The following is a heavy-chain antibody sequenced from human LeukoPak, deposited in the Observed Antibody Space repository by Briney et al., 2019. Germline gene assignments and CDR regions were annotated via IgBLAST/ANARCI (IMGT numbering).Heavy chain of an antibody. CDR2: FNHSGST. CDR3: AREQWAYRSYYASSGYHDY. Sequence: SETLSLNCAVYGGSFSGYSWTWIRQPPGKGLEWIGEFNHSGSTNYNPSLKSRVTISVDTSKNQFSLKLTSVTAADTAMYYCAREQWAYRSYYASSGYHDYWGQGTLVTVSS. J-gene: IGHJ4*02. CDR1: GGSFSGYS. V-gene: IGHV4-34*01. D-gene: IGHD3-22*01.